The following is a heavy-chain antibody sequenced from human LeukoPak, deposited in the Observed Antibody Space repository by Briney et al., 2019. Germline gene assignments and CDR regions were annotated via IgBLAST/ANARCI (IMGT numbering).Heavy chain of an antibody. J-gene: IGHJ4*02. CDR2: ISSSGSTI. V-gene: IGHV3-48*03. CDR1: GFTFSSYE. D-gene: IGHD3/OR15-3a*01. Sequence: GGSLRLSCAASGFTFSSYEMNWVRQAPGKGLEWVSYISSSGSTIYYADSVKGRFTISRDNAKNSLFLQMNSLRAEDTAVYYCARDLDPLNYWGQGTLVTVSS. CDR3: ARDLDPLNY.